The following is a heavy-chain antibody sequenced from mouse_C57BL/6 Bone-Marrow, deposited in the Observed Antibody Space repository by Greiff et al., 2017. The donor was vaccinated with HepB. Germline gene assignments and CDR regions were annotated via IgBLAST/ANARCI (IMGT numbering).Heavy chain of an antibody. CDR3: TRRGIYDYALYY. Sequence: QVQLQQPGAELVKPWASVKLSCKASGYTFTSYWMHWVKQRPGQGLEWIGMIHPNSGSTNYNEKFKSKATLTVDKSSSTAYMQLSSLTSEDSAVYYCTRRGIYDYALYYWGQGTTLTVSS. V-gene: IGHV1-64*01. D-gene: IGHD2-4*01. J-gene: IGHJ2*01. CDR2: IHPNSGST. CDR1: GYTFTSYW.